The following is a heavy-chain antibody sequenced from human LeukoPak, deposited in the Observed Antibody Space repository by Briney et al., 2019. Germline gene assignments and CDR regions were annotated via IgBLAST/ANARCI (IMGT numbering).Heavy chain of an antibody. V-gene: IGHV3-48*04. Sequence: PGGSLRLSCAASGFTFSSYSMNWVRQAPGKGLEWVAYITQTGSSMSYSDSVKGRFTISRDNARNSLYLQMDSLRPEDTAVYYCGRGHWGLDYWGQGTLLTVSS. CDR1: GFTFSSYS. CDR3: GRGHWGLDY. CDR2: ITQTGSSM. D-gene: IGHD7-27*01. J-gene: IGHJ4*02.